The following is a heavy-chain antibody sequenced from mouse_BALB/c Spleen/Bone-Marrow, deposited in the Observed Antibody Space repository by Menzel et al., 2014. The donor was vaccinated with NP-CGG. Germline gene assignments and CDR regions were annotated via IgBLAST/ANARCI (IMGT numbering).Heavy chain of an antibody. CDR3: ASYVYGYYFDY. V-gene: IGHV14-3*02. CDR1: GFNIKDTY. J-gene: IGHJ2*01. Sequence: VQLQQSGAELVKPGASVKLPCTASGFNIKDTYMHWVKQRPEQGLEWIGRIDPANGNTKYDPKFQGKATITADTSSNTAYLQLSNLTSEDTAVYYCASYVYGYYFDYWGQGTTLTVSS. D-gene: IGHD2-2*01. CDR2: IDPANGNT.